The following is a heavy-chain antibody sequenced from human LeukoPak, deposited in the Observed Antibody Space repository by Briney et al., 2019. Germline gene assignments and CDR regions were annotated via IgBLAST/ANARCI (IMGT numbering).Heavy chain of an antibody. CDR1: GFTFNNYW. Sequence: GGSLRLSCAASGFTFNNYWMTWVRQAPGKGLEWVANIKQDGSERYYVDSVKGRFTISRDNAKNSLYLQMNSLRAEDTALYYCAKGLVRVDAFDIWGQGTMVTVSS. V-gene: IGHV3-7*03. D-gene: IGHD3-10*01. J-gene: IGHJ3*02. CDR2: IKQDGSER. CDR3: AKGLVRVDAFDI.